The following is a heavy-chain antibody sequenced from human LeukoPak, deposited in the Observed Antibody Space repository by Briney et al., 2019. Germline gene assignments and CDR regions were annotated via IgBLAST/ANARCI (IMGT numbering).Heavy chain of an antibody. CDR2: IIPIFGTA. J-gene: IGHJ4*02. Sequence: ASVKVSCKASGGTFSSYATSWVRQAPGQGLEWMGRIIPIFGTANYAQKFQGRVTITTDESTSTAYMELSSLRSEDTAVYYCARDQGRFGELSFWGQGTLVTVSS. D-gene: IGHD3-10*01. CDR1: GGTFSSYA. V-gene: IGHV1-69*05. CDR3: ARDQGRFGELSF.